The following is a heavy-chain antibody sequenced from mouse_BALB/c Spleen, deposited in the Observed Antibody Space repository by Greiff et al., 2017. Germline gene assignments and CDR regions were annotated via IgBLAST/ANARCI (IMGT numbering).Heavy chain of an antibody. CDR1: GFNIKDTY. CDR3: ARDRYDDYYAMDY. D-gene: IGHD2-14*01. V-gene: IGHV14-3*02. Sequence: EVKVVESGAELVKPGASVKLSCTASGFNIKDTYMHWVKQRPEQGLEWIGRIDPANGNTKYDPKFQGKATITADTSSNTAYLQLSSLTSEDTAVYYCARDRYDDYYAMDYWGQGTSVTVSS. CDR2: IDPANGNT. J-gene: IGHJ4*01.